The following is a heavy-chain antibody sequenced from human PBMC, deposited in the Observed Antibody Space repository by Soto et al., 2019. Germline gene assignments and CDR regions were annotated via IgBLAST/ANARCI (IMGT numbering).Heavy chain of an antibody. CDR2: IYYSGST. Sequence: SETLSLTCTVSGGSISSGGYYWSWIRQHPGKGLEWIGYIYYSGSTYYNPSLKSRVTISVDTSKNQFSLKLSSVTAADTAVYYCARGLRRSGYLDYWGQGTLVTVSS. D-gene: IGHD3-22*01. J-gene: IGHJ4*02. CDR1: GGSISSGGYY. CDR3: ARGLRRSGYLDY. V-gene: IGHV4-31*03.